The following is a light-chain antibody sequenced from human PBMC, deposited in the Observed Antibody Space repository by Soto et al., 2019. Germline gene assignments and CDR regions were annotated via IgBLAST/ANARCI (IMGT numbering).Light chain of an antibody. CDR3: QQYGISPWT. V-gene: IGKV3-20*01. J-gene: IGKJ1*01. Sequence: EIVLTQSPGTLSLSPGERATLSCRASQSVINSYLAWYQHKPGQAPSLLIYGASSRATAIPDRFSGSGAGTDFTLTISRLEPEDFAVYYCQQYGISPWTFGQGTKVEIK. CDR2: GAS. CDR1: QSVINSY.